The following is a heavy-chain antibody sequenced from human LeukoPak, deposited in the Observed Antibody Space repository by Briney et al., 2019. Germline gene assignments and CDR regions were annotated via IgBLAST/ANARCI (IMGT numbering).Heavy chain of an antibody. V-gene: IGHV4-34*01. Sequence: SETLSLTCAVYGGSFSGYYWSWIRQPPGKGLEWIGEINHSGSTNYNPSLKSRVTISVDTSKNQFSLKLSSVTAADTAVYFCARGSDYYFPMDVWGQGTTVTVSS. CDR1: GGSFSGYY. CDR3: ARGSDYYFPMDV. J-gene: IGHJ6*02. CDR2: INHSGST.